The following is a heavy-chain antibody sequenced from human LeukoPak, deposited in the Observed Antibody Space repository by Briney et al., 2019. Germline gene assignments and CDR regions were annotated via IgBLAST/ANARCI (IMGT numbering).Heavy chain of an antibody. Sequence: GGSLRLSCAASGFTFSSYEMNWVRQAPGKGLEWVSYISSSGSTIYYADSMKGRFTISRDNAKNSLYLQMNSLRAEDTAVYYCARVPIDWNGRGDYWGQGTLVTVSS. CDR2: ISSSGSTI. CDR3: ARVPIDWNGRGDY. D-gene: IGHD1-1*01. J-gene: IGHJ4*02. V-gene: IGHV3-48*03. CDR1: GFTFSSYE.